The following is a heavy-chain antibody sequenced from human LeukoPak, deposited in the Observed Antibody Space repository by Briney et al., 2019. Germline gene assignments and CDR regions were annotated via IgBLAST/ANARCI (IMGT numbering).Heavy chain of an antibody. J-gene: IGHJ2*01. D-gene: IGHD6-6*01. CDR1: GGSISSYY. CDR3: ARDRSIAARPDTWYFDL. V-gene: IGHV4-59*01. Sequence: PSETLSLTCSVSGGSISSYYWSWIRQPPGKGLEWIGYIYYSGSTNYNPSLKSRVTISVDTSKNRFSLKLSSVIAADTAVYYCARDRSIAARPDTWYFDLWGRGTLVTVSS. CDR2: IYYSGST.